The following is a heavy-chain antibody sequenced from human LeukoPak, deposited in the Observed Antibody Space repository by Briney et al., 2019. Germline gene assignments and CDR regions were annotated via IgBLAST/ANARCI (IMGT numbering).Heavy chain of an antibody. V-gene: IGHV1-2*02. CDR2: INPNSGGT. J-gene: IGHJ3*02. Sequence: ASVKVSCKASGYTFTSYDINWVRQAPGQGLEWMGWINPNSGGTNYAQKFQGRVTMTRDTSISTAYMELSRLRSDDTAVYYCARVSVVPAAIDDAFDIWGQGTMVTVSS. D-gene: IGHD2-2*01. CDR1: GYTFTSYD. CDR3: ARVSVVPAAIDDAFDI.